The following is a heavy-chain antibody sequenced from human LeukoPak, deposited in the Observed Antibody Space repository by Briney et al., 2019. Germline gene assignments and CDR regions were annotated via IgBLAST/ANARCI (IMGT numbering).Heavy chain of an antibody. D-gene: IGHD2-15*01. Sequence: PSETLSLTCSVSGDXFRLYYCSWIRQPPGKSLEWIGYIYNSGSTNYNPSLKSRVTMSLGTSKNQFSLKLSSVTAADTAVYYCARGAPASIYYFDYWGQGALVIVSS. CDR3: ARGAPASIYYFDY. CDR1: GDXFRLYY. J-gene: IGHJ4*02. V-gene: IGHV4-59*08. CDR2: IYNSGST.